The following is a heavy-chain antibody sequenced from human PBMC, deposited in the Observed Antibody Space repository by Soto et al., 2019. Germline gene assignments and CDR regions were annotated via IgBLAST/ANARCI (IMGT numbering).Heavy chain of an antibody. J-gene: IGHJ4*02. V-gene: IGHV3-23*01. CDR1: GFTFSSYA. Sequence: GGSLRLSCAASGFTFSSYAMTWVRQAPGKGLEWVSGISSGGGGTYYADSVKGRFTISRDNPKNTLYLQMNNLRAEDTAVYYWAKEDLSGGSIRSFFDYWGQGSQVTVGS. D-gene: IGHD2-15*01. CDR2: ISSGGGGT. CDR3: AKEDLSGGSIRSFFDY.